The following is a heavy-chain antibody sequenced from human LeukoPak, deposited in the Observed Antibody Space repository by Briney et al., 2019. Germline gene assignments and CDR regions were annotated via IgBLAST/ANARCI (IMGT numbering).Heavy chain of an antibody. CDR1: GFTVSSNC. V-gene: IGHV3-66*04. D-gene: IGHD4-4*01. CDR2: IYSGGST. CDR3: ARPKSNYYYYYYGMDV. J-gene: IGHJ6*02. Sequence: GGSLRLSCAASGFTVSSNCMSWVRQAPGKGLEWVSVIYSGGSTYYADSVKGRFTISRDNSKNTLYLQMNSLRAEDTAVYYCARPKSNYYYYYYGMDVWGQGTTVTVSS.